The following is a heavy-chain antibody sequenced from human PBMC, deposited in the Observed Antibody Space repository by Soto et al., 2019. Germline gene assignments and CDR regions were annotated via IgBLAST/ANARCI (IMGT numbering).Heavy chain of an antibody. CDR3: ANDRQIRSYDESAGHYNN. CDR2: ISGSGAIT. CDR1: GFTFKNYN. D-gene: IGHD3-9*01. Sequence: EVQLLESGGGLVQPGGSLRLSCVASGFTFKNYNMKWVRQAPGKGLEWVSGISGSGAITYYADSVRGRFTISRDNSKNTLYLQLNRLGTEDTAIDYCANDRQIRSYDESAGHYNNWGQGTRVVVSS. J-gene: IGHJ4*02. V-gene: IGHV3-23*01.